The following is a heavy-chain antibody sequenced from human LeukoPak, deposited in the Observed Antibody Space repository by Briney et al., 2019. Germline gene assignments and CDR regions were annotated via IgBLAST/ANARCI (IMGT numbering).Heavy chain of an antibody. D-gene: IGHD6-19*01. V-gene: IGHV4-4*07. CDR2: FYTGGST. CDR1: GGAISRYY. Sequence: SETLSLACTVSGGAISRYYWSWVRQPAGKGLEWMGRFYTGGSTINPSLKSRVTLSVDTSKNQFSLQLSSVTAADTAVYYCARDAGTSGWLLDYWGQGTLVTVSS. J-gene: IGHJ4*02. CDR3: ARDAGTSGWLLDY.